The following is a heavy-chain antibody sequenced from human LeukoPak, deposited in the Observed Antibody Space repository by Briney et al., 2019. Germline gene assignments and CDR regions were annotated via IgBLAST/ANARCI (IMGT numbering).Heavy chain of an antibody. CDR2: IYYTGST. V-gene: IGHV4-39*01. D-gene: IGHD3-22*01. Sequence: SETLSLTCIVSVGSFRRRDWLGRVRQPPGKGLEWIANIYYTGSTYHNPSLKSRVTISVDTSKNQFSLKLSSVTAADTAVYYCARIVWYASSGYSERAPFDYWGQGTLITVSS. CDR1: VGSFRRRDW. CDR3: ARIVWYASSGYSERAPFDY. J-gene: IGHJ4*02.